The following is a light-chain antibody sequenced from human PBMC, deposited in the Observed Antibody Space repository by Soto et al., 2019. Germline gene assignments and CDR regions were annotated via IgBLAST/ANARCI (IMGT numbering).Light chain of an antibody. V-gene: IGKV3-11*01. Sequence: EIVLTQSPATLSLSPGXRATLSCRASQSVGNNLAWYQQKPGQAPGLLIYEASTRATGIPARFSGSGSGTDFTLTISSLEPEDFAVYYCQQHANWPLTFGGGTKVDIK. J-gene: IGKJ4*01. CDR2: EAS. CDR3: QQHANWPLT. CDR1: QSVGNN.